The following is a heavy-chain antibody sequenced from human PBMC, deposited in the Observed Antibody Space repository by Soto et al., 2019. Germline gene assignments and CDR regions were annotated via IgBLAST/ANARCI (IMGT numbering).Heavy chain of an antibody. CDR1: GFTFSSYW. J-gene: IGHJ4*02. Sequence: EVPLVESGGGLVQPGGSLRLSCAASGFTFSSYWMHWVRQAPGKGLVWVSRINSDGSSTSYADSVKGRFTISRDNAKNTLYLQMNSLRAEDTAVYYCARPNDYGGKFHYWGQGTLVTVSS. CDR3: ARPNDYGGKFHY. CDR2: INSDGSST. V-gene: IGHV3-74*01. D-gene: IGHD4-17*01.